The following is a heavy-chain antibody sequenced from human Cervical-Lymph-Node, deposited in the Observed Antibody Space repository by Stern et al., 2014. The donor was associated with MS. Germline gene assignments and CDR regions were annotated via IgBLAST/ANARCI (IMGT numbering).Heavy chain of an antibody. CDR3: VRRIGAAQFDY. J-gene: IGHJ4*02. CDR2: ISSTGGRT. CDR1: GFTFSTYA. Sequence: EVQLVESGGGLVQPGGSLRLSCAPSGFTFSTYAMHWVRQAPGKGLEYVSGISSTGGRTDYANSVKGRFTISRDNSKNTLYLQMGSLRAEDMAVYYCVRRIGAAQFDYWGQGTLVTVSS. V-gene: IGHV3-64*01. D-gene: IGHD6-13*01.